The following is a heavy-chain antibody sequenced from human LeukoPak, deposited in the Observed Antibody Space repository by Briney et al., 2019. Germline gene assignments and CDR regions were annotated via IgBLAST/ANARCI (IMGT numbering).Heavy chain of an antibody. Sequence: GGSLRLSCAASGFTFSSYAMSWVRQAPGKGLEWVSAISDTGGSTYYADSVKGRFTISRDNSKNTLYLQMNSLRAEDTAVYYCAKGSSSSWYYFDYWGQGTLVTVSS. CDR2: ISDTGGST. V-gene: IGHV3-23*01. CDR3: AKGSSSSWYYFDY. D-gene: IGHD6-13*01. CDR1: GFTFSSYA. J-gene: IGHJ4*02.